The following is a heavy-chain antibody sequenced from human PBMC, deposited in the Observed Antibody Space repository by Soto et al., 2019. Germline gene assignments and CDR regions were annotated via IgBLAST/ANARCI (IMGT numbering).Heavy chain of an antibody. V-gene: IGHV1-3*01. CDR1: GYTFTSYA. D-gene: IGHD2-15*01. Sequence: ASVKVSCKASGYTFTSYAMHWVRQAPGQRLEWMGWINAGNGNTKYSQRFQGRVTITRDTSACTVYMELSSLRSEDTAVYYCARGPGGPDGPGDYWGQGTLVTVSS. CDR2: INAGNGNT. J-gene: IGHJ4*02. CDR3: ARGPGGPDGPGDY.